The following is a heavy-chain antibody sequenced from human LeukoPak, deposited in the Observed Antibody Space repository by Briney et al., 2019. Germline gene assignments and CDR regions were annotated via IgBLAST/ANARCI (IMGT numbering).Heavy chain of an antibody. Sequence: QAGGSLRLSCAASGFTFSSYTMNWVRQAPGKGLEWVSYISTASSALDYADSVKGRFTISRDNAKNSLYLQMNSLRAADTAVYYCAREARGYSYGARYDIDYWGQGTLVTVSS. CDR1: GFTFSSYT. D-gene: IGHD5-18*01. V-gene: IGHV3-48*01. J-gene: IGHJ4*02. CDR3: AREARGYSYGARYDIDY. CDR2: ISTASSAL.